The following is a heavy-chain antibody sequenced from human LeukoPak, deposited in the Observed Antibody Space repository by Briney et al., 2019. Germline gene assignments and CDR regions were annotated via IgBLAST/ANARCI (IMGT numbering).Heavy chain of an antibody. Sequence: PGGSLRLSCTASGFTFSNYALGWVRQAPGKGLGWVSLISGSGGGTYFADSVKGRFTISRDNSKNTLYLQMDGLRAEDTAIYYCAPDLRGSAWSLDDWGQGTLVTVSS. CDR1: GFTFSNYA. CDR3: APDLRGSAWSLDD. CDR2: ISGSGGGT. J-gene: IGHJ4*02. V-gene: IGHV3-23*01. D-gene: IGHD6-13*01.